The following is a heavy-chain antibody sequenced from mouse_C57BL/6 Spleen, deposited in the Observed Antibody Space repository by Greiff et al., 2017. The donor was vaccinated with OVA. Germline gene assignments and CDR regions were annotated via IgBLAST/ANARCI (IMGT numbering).Heavy chain of an antibody. CDR2: IDPNYGAT. CDR3: ARAELTWTSYPMGY. CDR1: GYSINDYN. Sequence: EVQLQQSGPELVKPGASVKISCKASGYSINDYNMNWVKQSNEQSLEWIGVIDPNYGATSYNQKFKGKATLTVDQSSSTAYMQLNSLTSEDSAVYYCARAELTWTSYPMGYWGQGTSVTISS. D-gene: IGHD4-1*01. J-gene: IGHJ4*01. V-gene: IGHV1-39*01.